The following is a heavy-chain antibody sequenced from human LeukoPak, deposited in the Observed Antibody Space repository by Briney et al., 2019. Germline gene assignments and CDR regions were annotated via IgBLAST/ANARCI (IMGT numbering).Heavy chain of an antibody. CDR3: ARSSGWYHRGPDYYYYYMDV. D-gene: IGHD6-19*01. Sequence: PGGSLRLSCAASGFTFSSYEMNWVRQAPGKGLEWVSCISSSGSTIYYADSVKGRFTISRDNAKNSLYLQMNSLRAEDTAVYYCARSSGWYHRGPDYYYYYMDVWGKGTTVTVS. CDR1: GFTFSSYE. J-gene: IGHJ6*03. V-gene: IGHV3-48*03. CDR2: ISSSGSTI.